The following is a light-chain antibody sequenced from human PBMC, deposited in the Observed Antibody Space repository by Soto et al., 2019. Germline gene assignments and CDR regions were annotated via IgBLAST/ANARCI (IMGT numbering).Light chain of an antibody. CDR1: QGISSY. J-gene: IGKJ3*01. CDR3: QQLNSYPL. Sequence: DIQLTQSPSFLSASVGDRVTITCRASQGISSYLAWYQQKPGKAPKLLIYAASTLQSGVPSRFSGSGSGTEFTLTISSLQPEDFATYRCQQLNSYPLFGPGTKVDIK. V-gene: IGKV1-9*01. CDR2: AAS.